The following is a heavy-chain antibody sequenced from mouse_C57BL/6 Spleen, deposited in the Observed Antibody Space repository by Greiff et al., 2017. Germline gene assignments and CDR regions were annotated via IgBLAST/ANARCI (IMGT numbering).Heavy chain of an antibody. CDR3: TRSAYSNYYY. Sequence: QVQLQQSGAELVRPGASVTLSCKASGYTFTDYEMHWVKQTPVHGLEWIGAIDPETGGTAYNQKFKGKAILTADKSSSTAYMELRSLTSEDSAVYYCTRSAYSNYYYWGQGTTLTVSS. J-gene: IGHJ2*01. CDR1: GYTFTDYE. D-gene: IGHD2-5*01. V-gene: IGHV1-15*01. CDR2: IDPETGGT.